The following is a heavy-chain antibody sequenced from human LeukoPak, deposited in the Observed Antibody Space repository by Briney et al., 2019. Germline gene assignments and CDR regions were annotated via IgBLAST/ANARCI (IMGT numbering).Heavy chain of an antibody. CDR3: ARDPWGWFGEGGFDY. CDR2: IYHSGST. J-gene: IGHJ4*02. V-gene: IGHV4-38-2*02. CDR1: GYSISSGYY. D-gene: IGHD3-10*01. Sequence: SETLSLTCAVSGYSISSGYYWGWIRQPPGKGLEWIGSIYHSGSTYYNPSLKSRVTISVATSKNQFSLKLSSVTAADTAVYYCARDPWGWFGEGGFDYWGQGTLVTVSS.